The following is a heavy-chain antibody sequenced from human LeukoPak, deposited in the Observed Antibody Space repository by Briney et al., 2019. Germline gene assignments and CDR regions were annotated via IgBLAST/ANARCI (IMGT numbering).Heavy chain of an antibody. V-gene: IGHV4-59*01. CDR3: ARSRSSSWFLFDY. CDR2: IYYSGST. Sequence: PSETLSLTCTVSGASISSYYWSWIRQPPGKGLEWIGYIYYSGSTNYNPSIKSRVTISVDTSKNQFSLKLNSVTAADTAVYYCARSRSSSWFLFDYWGQGTLVTVSS. J-gene: IGHJ4*02. CDR1: GASISSYY. D-gene: IGHD6-13*01.